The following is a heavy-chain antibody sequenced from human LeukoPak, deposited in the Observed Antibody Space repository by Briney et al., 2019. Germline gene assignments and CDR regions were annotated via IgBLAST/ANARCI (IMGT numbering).Heavy chain of an antibody. V-gene: IGHV1-2*02. D-gene: IGHD3-9*01. Sequence: ASVKVSCKASGYTFTGYYMHWVRQAPGQGLEWMGWINPNSGGTNYAQKFQGRVTMTRDTSISTAYMELSRLRSDDTAVYYCARSYDIGDAFDIWGQGTMVTVSS. CDR2: INPNSGGT. CDR1: GYTFTGYY. CDR3: ARSYDIGDAFDI. J-gene: IGHJ3*02.